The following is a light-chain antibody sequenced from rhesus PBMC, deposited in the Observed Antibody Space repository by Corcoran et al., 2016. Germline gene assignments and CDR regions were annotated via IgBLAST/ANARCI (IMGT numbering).Light chain of an antibody. CDR1: QNIYST. CDR3: QRYYESPPT. Sequence: DIQMTQSPSALSASVGDRVSISCRASQNIYSTLAWYQQKPGKAPKLLIYAASSLHTGIPSRFSGNGSGAVFTLTISSLQPEDSAVYYCQRYYESPPTFGGGTKVELK. CDR2: AAS. V-gene: IGKV1S8*01. J-gene: IGKJ4*01.